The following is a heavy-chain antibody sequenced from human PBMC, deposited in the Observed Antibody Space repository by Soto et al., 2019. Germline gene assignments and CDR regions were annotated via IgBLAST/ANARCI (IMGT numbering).Heavy chain of an antibody. CDR1: GFTFSSYA. CDR3: AKAKYDSSGYSFDY. J-gene: IGHJ4*02. V-gene: IGHV3-23*01. CDR2: ISGSGGST. D-gene: IGHD3-22*01. Sequence: LRLSCAASGFTFSSYAMSWVRQAPGKGLEWVSAISGSGGSTYYADSVKGRFTISRDNSKNTLYLQMNSLRAEDTAVYYCAKAKYDSSGYSFDYWGQGTLVTVSS.